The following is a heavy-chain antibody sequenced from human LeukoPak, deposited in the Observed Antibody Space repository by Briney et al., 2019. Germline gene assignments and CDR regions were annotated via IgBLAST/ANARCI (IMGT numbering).Heavy chain of an antibody. CDR2: LSSSGGST. CDR3: AKDLALGDFDWPIPPGFDY. D-gene: IGHD3-9*01. J-gene: IGHJ4*02. CDR1: GFTFSNYG. V-gene: IGHV3-23*01. Sequence: GGSLRLSCAASGFTFSNYGMNWVRQAPGKGLEWVSALSSSGGSTYYADSVKGRFTISRDNSKNTLYLQMSSLRAEDTAVYYCAKDLALGDFDWPIPPGFDYWGQGTLVTVSS.